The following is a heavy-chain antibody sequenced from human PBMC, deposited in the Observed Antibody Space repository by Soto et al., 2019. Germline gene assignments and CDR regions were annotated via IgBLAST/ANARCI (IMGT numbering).Heavy chain of an antibody. D-gene: IGHD3-22*01. CDR1: GGTFSSYT. CDR2: IIPILGIA. CDR3: ARGLLEDYYDSSGYSSYYGMDV. J-gene: IGHJ6*02. V-gene: IGHV1-69*02. Sequence: GASVKVSCKASGGTFSSYTISWVRQAPGQGLEWMGRIIPILGIANYAQKFQGRVTITADKSTSTAYMELSSLRSEDTAVYYCARGLLEDYYDSSGYSSYYGMDVWGQGTTVTVSS.